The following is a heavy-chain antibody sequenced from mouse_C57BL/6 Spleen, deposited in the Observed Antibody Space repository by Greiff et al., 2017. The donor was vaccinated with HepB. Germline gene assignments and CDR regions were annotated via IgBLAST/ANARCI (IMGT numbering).Heavy chain of an antibody. Sequence: VQLQQPGAELVRPGTSVKLSCKASGYTFTSYWMHWVKQRPGQGLEWIGVIDPSDSYTNYNQKFKGKATLTVETSSSTAYMQLSSLTSEDSAVYYCAKDYGSRDWYFDVWGTGTTVTVSS. CDR2: IDPSDSYT. J-gene: IGHJ1*03. CDR3: AKDYGSRDWYFDV. CDR1: GYTFTSYW. V-gene: IGHV1-59*01. D-gene: IGHD1-1*01.